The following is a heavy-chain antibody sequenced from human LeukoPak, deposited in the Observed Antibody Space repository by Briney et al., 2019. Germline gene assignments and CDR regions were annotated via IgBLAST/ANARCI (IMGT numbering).Heavy chain of an antibody. Sequence: ASVKVSCKASGGTFNTYAIIWVRQAPGQGLEWMGGIIPIFGTGNYAQKFQGRVTITADDSTSTAYMELSSLRSEDTAVYYCARDLPLRAVTNCFDYWGQGTLVTVSS. V-gene: IGHV1-69*13. CDR2: IIPIFGTG. J-gene: IGHJ4*02. D-gene: IGHD3-10*01. CDR3: ARDLPLRAVTNCFDY. CDR1: GGTFNTYA.